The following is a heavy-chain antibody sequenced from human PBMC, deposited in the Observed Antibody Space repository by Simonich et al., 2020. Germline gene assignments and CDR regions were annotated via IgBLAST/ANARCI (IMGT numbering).Heavy chain of an antibody. CDR3: ARTNTMRELDTMVRGVDYFDY. Sequence: QVQLVQSGAEVKKPGSSVKVSCKASGGTFSSYAISWVRQAPGQGLEWMGDIIPILGIAKYAQKFQGRVTITADKSTSTAYMELSSLRSEDTAVYYCARTNTMRELDTMVRGVDYFDYWGQGTLVTVSS. J-gene: IGHJ4*02. D-gene: IGHD3-10*01. CDR1: GGTFSSYA. CDR2: IIPILGIA. V-gene: IGHV1-69*09.